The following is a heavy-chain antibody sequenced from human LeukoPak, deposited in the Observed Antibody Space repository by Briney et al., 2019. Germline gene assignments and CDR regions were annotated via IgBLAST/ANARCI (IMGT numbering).Heavy chain of an antibody. V-gene: IGHV1-46*01. CDR3: ARLPSTMIVVND. J-gene: IGHJ4*02. D-gene: IGHD3-22*01. CDR1: GYTFTSYY. CDR2: INPSGGST. Sequence: ASVKVSCKASGYTFTSYYMHWVRQAPGQGLEWMGIINPSGGSTSYAQKFQGRVTMTRDTSMSTVYMELSSLRSEDTAVYYCARLPSTMIVVNDWGQGTLVTVSS.